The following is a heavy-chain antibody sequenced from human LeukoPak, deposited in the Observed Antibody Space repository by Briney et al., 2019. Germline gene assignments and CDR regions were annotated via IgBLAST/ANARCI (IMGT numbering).Heavy chain of an antibody. Sequence: ASVKASCKASGGTFSSYAISWVRQAPGQGLEWMGGIIPIFGTANYAQKFQGRVTITADESTSTAYMELSSLRSEDTAVYYCAREVTIFGVVTIRYFDYWGQGTLVTVSS. D-gene: IGHD3-3*01. CDR2: IIPIFGTA. J-gene: IGHJ4*02. V-gene: IGHV1-69*13. CDR1: GGTFSSYA. CDR3: AREVTIFGVVTIRYFDY.